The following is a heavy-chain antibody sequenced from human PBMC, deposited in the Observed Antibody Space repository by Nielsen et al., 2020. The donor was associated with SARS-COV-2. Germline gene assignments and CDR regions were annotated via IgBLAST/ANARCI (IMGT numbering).Heavy chain of an antibody. D-gene: IGHD3-16*02. V-gene: IGHV3-23*01. J-gene: IGHJ4*02. Sequence: GESLKISCVGSGFIFSSYTMHWVRQAPGKGLEWVSGISGGGSTFYAESVRGRFTVSRENFRNTLYLEMNSLRVEDTALYYCASEVGGSYRDFVYWGQGILVTVSS. CDR2: ISGGGST. CDR3: ASEVGGSYRDFVY. CDR1: GFIFSSYT.